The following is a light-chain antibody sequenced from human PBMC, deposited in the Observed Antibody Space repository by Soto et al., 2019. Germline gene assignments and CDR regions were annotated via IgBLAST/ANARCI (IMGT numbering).Light chain of an antibody. J-gene: IGKJ1*01. CDR1: QSVSSSY. V-gene: IGKV3-20*01. CDR3: QQYGSSPQT. Sequence: EIVLTQSPGTLSLSPGEIATLSCRASQSVSSSYLACYQQKPGQAPRLLLYGASSRATGIPDRFSGSGSGTDFTLTISRLEPEDFAVYYCQQYGSSPQTFGQGTKVDIK. CDR2: GAS.